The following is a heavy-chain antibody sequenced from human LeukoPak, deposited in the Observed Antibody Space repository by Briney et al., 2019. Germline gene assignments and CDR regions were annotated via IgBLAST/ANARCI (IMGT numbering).Heavy chain of an antibody. V-gene: IGHV3-21*06. CDR3: ARGGAVIAAGFDY. Sequence: GGSLRLSCAASGFTFSSYSMHWVRQAPGKGLEWVSSISSSSSYTDYGDSVKGRFTISRDNAKNSLDLQMNSLRAEDTAVYFCARGGAVIAAGFDYWGQGTLVTVSP. CDR1: GFTFSSYS. D-gene: IGHD6-13*01. CDR2: ISSSSSYT. J-gene: IGHJ4*02.